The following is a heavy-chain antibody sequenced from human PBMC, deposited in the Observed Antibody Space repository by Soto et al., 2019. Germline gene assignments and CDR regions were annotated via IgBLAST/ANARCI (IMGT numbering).Heavy chain of an antibody. J-gene: IGHJ6*02. CDR2: ISSSSSYI. Sequence: PGGSLRLSCAASGFTFSSYSMNWVRQAPGKGLEWVSSISSSSSYIYYADSVKGRFTIPRDNAKNSLYLQMNSLRAEDTAVYYCARDDWNYPLDYYYYGMDVWGQGTTVTVSS. CDR3: ARDDWNYPLDYYYYGMDV. D-gene: IGHD1-7*01. CDR1: GFTFSSYS. V-gene: IGHV3-21*01.